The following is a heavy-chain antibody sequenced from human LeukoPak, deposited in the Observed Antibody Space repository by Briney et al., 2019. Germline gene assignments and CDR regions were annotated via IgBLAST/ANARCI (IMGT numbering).Heavy chain of an antibody. CDR1: GGSFSGYY. CDR3: ARRTSIAARPDSLDY. Sequence: SETLSLTCAVSGGSFSGYYWGWIRQPPGKGLEWIGSIYYSGSTYYNPSLKSRVTISVDTSKNQFSLKLSSVTAADTAVYYCARRTSIAARPDSLDYWGQGTLVTVSS. D-gene: IGHD6-6*01. CDR2: IYYSGST. V-gene: IGHV4-39*01. J-gene: IGHJ4*02.